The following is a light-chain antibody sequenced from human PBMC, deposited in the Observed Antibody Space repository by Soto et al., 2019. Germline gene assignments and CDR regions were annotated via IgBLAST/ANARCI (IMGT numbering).Light chain of an antibody. CDR2: DVF. CDR1: QVLSSNY. Sequence: VVLTQSPGTLSLSPGQRATLSCRASQVLSSNYLAWYQQRPGQAPRLLIYDVFSRATGIPDRFSGSGSGSDFTLTISRLEPEDSGVYYCQQYFGSELTFGGGTKVELK. J-gene: IGKJ4*01. V-gene: IGKV3-20*01. CDR3: QQYFGSELT.